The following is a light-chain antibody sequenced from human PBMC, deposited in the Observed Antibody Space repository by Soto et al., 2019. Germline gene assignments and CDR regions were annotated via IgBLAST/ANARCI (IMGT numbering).Light chain of an antibody. CDR2: YAS. Sequence: EIVMTQSPATLSVSPGERATLSCGASQSVSSNLAWYQQRPGQAPRLLIYYASTRATGIPARFSGSESGTEFTLTISSLQSEDSAVYYCQQFNNWPWTFGQGAKVEIK. CDR1: QSVSSN. J-gene: IGKJ1*01. V-gene: IGKV3-15*01. CDR3: QQFNNWPWT.